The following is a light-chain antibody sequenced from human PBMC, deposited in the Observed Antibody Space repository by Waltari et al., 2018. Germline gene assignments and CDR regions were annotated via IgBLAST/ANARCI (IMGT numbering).Light chain of an antibody. CDR2: WAS. J-gene: IGKJ4*01. V-gene: IGKV4-1*01. Sequence: DIVMTQSPDSLAVSLGERATINCKSSQSVLYSSNNKNYFAWYQQKPGQPPKLLIYWASTRESGVRDRFSGSGSGTDFTLTISSLQAEDVAVYYCQQYYSTPPAFGGGTKVGIK. CDR3: QQYYSTPPA. CDR1: QSVLYSSNNKNY.